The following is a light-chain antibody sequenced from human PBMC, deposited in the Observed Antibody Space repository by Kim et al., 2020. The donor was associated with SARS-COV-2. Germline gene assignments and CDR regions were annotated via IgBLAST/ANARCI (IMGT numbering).Light chain of an antibody. CDR1: QGINTY. J-gene: IGKJ4*01. Sequence: GDRVTITCRASQGINTYLNWYQQKPGRAPQLLIFAASTLKSGVPSRFSGSGSATDFTLTISSLQPEDFATYYCQQSYSTPLTFGGGTKV. CDR2: AAS. CDR3: QQSYSTPLT. V-gene: IGKV1-39*01.